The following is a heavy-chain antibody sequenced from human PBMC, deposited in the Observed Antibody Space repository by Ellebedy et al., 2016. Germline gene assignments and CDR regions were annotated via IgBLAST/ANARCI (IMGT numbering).Heavy chain of an antibody. D-gene: IGHD6-19*01. V-gene: IGHV4-59*02. Sequence: SETLSLTCNVSGGSVSSDYWNWIRRPPGKGLEWIGYVFHTRTTHYNPSLKSRVTMSVDTSKSQFSLRLTSVTAADTAVYYCAKWNGGWYAFEVWGQGTMVTVSS. J-gene: IGHJ3*01. CDR1: GGSVSSDY. CDR2: VFHTRTT. CDR3: AKWNGGWYAFEV.